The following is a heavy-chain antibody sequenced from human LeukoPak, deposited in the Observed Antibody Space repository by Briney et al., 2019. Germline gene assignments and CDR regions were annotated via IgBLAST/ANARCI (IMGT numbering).Heavy chain of an antibody. J-gene: IGHJ6*03. CDR2: ISYDGSNK. V-gene: IGHV3-30*18. D-gene: IGHD2-15*01. CDR1: GFTFSSYG. CDR3: AKDGGSEANYYCYYMDV. Sequence: GGSLRLSCAASGFTFSSYGMHWVRQAPGKGLEWVAVISYDGSNKYYADPVKGRFTISRDNSKNTLYLQMNSLRAEDTAVYYCAKDGGSEANYYCYYMDVWGKGTTVTVSS.